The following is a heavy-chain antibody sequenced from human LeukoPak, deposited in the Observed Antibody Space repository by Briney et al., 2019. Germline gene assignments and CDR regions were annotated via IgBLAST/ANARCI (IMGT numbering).Heavy chain of an antibody. CDR2: LSSDFTTM. J-gene: IGHJ3*01. Sequence: GGSLRPSCAASGFTLSGYSMDWVRQAPGKGLEWVSHLSSDFTTMYYANSVKGRFTISRDNAKNSLYLQMNSLRAEDSAVYYCARVLLERPGIDSFDLWGQGTMVTVSS. CDR1: GFTLSGYS. D-gene: IGHD1-1*01. V-gene: IGHV3-48*01. CDR3: ARVLLERPGIDSFDL.